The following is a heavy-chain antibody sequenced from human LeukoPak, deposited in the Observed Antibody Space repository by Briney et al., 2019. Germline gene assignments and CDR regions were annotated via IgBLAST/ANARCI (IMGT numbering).Heavy chain of an antibody. J-gene: IGHJ5*02. Sequence: PGGSLRLSCAAPGFTFDDYGMSWVRQAPGKGLEWVSGINWNGGSTGYADSVKGRFTISRDNAKNSLYLQMNSLRAEDTALYYCARDRVTTLRYNWFDPWGQGTLVTVSS. CDR1: GFTFDDYG. CDR2: INWNGGST. CDR3: ARDRVTTLRYNWFDP. D-gene: IGHD4-17*01. V-gene: IGHV3-20*04.